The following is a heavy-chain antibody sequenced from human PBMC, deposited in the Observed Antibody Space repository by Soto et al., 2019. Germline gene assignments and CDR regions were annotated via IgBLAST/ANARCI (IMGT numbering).Heavy chain of an antibody. Sequence: QVQMVESGGGVVQPGRSLRLSCAESGFTFSSYGMHWVRQAPGKGLEWVAVIWYDGSNKYYADSVKGRFTISRDNSKNTLDLQMNSLRAEDTAVYYCARGNAFDIWGQGTMVTVSS. CDR2: IWYDGSNK. J-gene: IGHJ3*02. CDR1: GFTFSSYG. CDR3: ARGNAFDI. V-gene: IGHV3-33*01.